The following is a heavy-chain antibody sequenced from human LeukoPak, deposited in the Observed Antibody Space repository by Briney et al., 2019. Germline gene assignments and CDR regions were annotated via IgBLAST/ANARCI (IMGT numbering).Heavy chain of an antibody. CDR3: ARQYYYGSGTSMDV. CDR1: GFTFSNSA. J-gene: IGHJ6*03. CDR2: ISGSGSNT. D-gene: IGHD3-10*01. Sequence: GGSLRLSCAASGFTFSNSAMSWVRQAPGKGLEWVSGISGSGSNTYYADSVKGRFTISRDNSKNTLYLQMNSLRAEDTAVYYCARQYYYGSGTSMDVWGKGTTVTISS. V-gene: IGHV3-23*01.